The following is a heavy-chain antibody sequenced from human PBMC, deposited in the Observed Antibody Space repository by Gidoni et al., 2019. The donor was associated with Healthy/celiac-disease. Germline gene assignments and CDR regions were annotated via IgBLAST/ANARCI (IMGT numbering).Heavy chain of an antibody. CDR2: IKQDGSEK. Sequence: EVQLVESGGGLVQPGGSLRLSCAASGFTFSSYWMSWVSQDPGKGLEWVANIKQDGSEKYYVDSVKGRFTISRDNAKNSLYLKMNSLRAEDTAVYYWARGSLELYYYYYMDVWGKGTTVTVSS. CDR1: GFTFSSYW. J-gene: IGHJ6*03. V-gene: IGHV3-7*05. D-gene: IGHD1-7*01. CDR3: ARGSLELYYYYYMDV.